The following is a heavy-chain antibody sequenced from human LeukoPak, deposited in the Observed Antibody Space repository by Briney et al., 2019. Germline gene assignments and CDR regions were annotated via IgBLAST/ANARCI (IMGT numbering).Heavy chain of an antibody. J-gene: IGHJ6*02. CDR1: GFTFSSYW. V-gene: IGHV3-7*01. CDR3: ARDPRTPTFMTTVVTDGMDV. Sequence: GGSLRLSCAASGFTFSSYWMSWVRQAPGKGLEWVANIKQDGSEKYYVDSVKGRFTISRDNAKNSLYLQMNSLSAEDTAVYYCARDPRTPTFMTTVVTDGMDVWGQGTTVTVSS. CDR2: IKQDGSEK. D-gene: IGHD4-23*01.